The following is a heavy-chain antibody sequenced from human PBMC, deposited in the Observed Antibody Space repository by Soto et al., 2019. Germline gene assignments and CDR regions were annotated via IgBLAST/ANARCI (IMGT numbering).Heavy chain of an antibody. CDR1: GYTFTSYG. Sequence: QVQLVQSGAEVKKPGASVKVSCKASGYTFTSYGISWVRQAPGQGLEWMGWISAYNGNTNYAQRLQVRVTMTTDTSTSTLYMELRSLRSDDTAVYYCARDVRGHYYYYGMDVWGQGTTVTVSS. CDR3: ARDVRGHYYYYGMDV. D-gene: IGHD5-12*01. V-gene: IGHV1-18*01. J-gene: IGHJ6*02. CDR2: ISAYNGNT.